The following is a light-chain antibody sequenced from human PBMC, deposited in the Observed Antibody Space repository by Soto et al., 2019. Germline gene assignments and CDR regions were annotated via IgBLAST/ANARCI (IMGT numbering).Light chain of an antibody. CDR2: GAS. J-gene: IGKJ1*01. V-gene: IGKV3-20*01. CDR1: QSVSSNY. Sequence: ESVLTQSPGTLSLSPGERATLSCRASQSVSSNYLAWYQQKPGQAPRLLIYGASTRATGIPDRFSGSGSGTDFTRDIRGLEAEDCEVYYCQQYCSSPTWTFAQETNVGIK. CDR3: QQYCSSPTWT.